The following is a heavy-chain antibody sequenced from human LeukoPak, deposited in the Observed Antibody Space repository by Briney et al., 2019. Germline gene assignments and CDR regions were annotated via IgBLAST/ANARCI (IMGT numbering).Heavy chain of an antibody. CDR1: GYTFTAYY. CDR3: AGPWDQVGFDP. V-gene: IGHV1-2*02. CDR2: IYPKTGGT. D-gene: IGHD1-26*01. J-gene: IGHJ5*02. Sequence: ASVKVSCKASGYTFTAYYLHWVRQAPGQGLEWMGWIYPKTGGTSYAQKFQGRVTMTRDTSISTAYMELIGLRSDDTAVYYCAGPWDQVGFDPWGQGTLVSAYS.